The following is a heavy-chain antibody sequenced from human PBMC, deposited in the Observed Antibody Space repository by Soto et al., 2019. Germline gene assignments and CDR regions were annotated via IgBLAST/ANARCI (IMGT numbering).Heavy chain of an antibody. V-gene: IGHV3-30*18. CDR3: AKDPAGGNYGDYDLDY. J-gene: IGHJ4*02. CDR1: GFSFSSYG. Sequence: PGGSLRLSCAASGFSFSSYGMHWVRQAPGKGLEWVAVIPYNGSNKYYADSVKGRFTISRDNSKNTLYLQMNSLRAEDTAVYYCAKDPAGGNYGDYDLDYWGQGTLVTVSS. CDR2: IPYNGSNK. D-gene: IGHD4-17*01.